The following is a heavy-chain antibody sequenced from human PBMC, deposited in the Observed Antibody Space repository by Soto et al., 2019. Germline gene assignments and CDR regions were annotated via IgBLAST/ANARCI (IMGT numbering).Heavy chain of an antibody. D-gene: IGHD5-12*01. CDR2: ISAYNGNT. CDR1: GYTFTSYG. CDR3: ARDPPVATGSTVPYYYYYYGMDV. Sequence: QVQLVQSGAEVKKPGASVKVSCKASGYTFTSYGISWVRQAPGQGLEWMGWISAYNGNTNYARKLQGRVTMTTDTSTSTAYMELRSLRSDDTAVYYCARDPPVATGSTVPYYYYYYGMDVWGQGTTVTVSS. V-gene: IGHV1-18*01. J-gene: IGHJ6*02.